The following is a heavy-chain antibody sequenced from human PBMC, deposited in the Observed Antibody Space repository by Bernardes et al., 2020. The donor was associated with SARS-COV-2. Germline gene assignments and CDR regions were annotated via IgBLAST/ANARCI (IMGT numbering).Heavy chain of an antibody. Sequence: GGSLRLSCATSGFTFSDHNMAWVRQAPWKGLEWVGRIRNKDNSYDTEYAASVKGSFTISREDSRNSLYLQMNSLKSEDTAVYYCVRDKERRVAPPFSYGPKYKYFYIMDVWGQGTTVTVSS. V-gene: IGHV3-72*01. D-gene: IGHD5-18*01. CDR2: IRNKDNSYDT. CDR3: VRDKERRVAPPFSYGPKYKYFYIMDV. CDR1: GFTFSDHN. J-gene: IGHJ6*02.